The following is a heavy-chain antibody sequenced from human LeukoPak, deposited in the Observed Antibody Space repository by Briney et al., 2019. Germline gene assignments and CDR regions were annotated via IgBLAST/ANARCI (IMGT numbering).Heavy chain of an antibody. Sequence: GGSLRLSCAASGFTFSSYGMHWVRQAPGKGLEWVAVISYDGSNKYYADSAKGRFTISRDNSENTLCLQMNSLRAEDTAVYYCARDNERYYGMDVWGQGTTVTVSS. CDR3: ARDNERYYGMDV. CDR2: ISYDGSNK. CDR1: GFTFSSYG. D-gene: IGHD2-8*01. V-gene: IGHV3-30*03. J-gene: IGHJ6*02.